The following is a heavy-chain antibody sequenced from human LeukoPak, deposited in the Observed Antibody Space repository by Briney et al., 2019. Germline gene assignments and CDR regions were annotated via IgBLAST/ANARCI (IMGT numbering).Heavy chain of an antibody. J-gene: IGHJ6*04. D-gene: IGHD2-2*01. CDR3: ARDGYCSSTSCHV. Sequence: SETLSLTCTVSGGSISSGSYYWSWIRQPAGKGLEWIGRIYTSGSTNYNPSLKSRVTISVDTSKNQFSLKLSSVTAADTAVYYRARDGYCSSTSCHVWGKGTTVTVSS. CDR2: IYTSGST. V-gene: IGHV4-61*02. CDR1: GGSISSGSYY.